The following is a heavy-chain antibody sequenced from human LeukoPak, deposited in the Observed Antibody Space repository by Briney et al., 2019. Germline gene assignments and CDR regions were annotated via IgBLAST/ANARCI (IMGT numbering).Heavy chain of an antibody. CDR2: IYQSGST. V-gene: IGHV4-38-2*02. J-gene: IGHJ4*02. D-gene: IGHD3-3*01. CDR3: ARVNRDFWSGYSIDY. Sequence: SETLSLTCSVSGYSISSGYYWGWIRQPPGKGLEWIGSIYQSGSTSYNPSLKSRVTISVDTSKNQFSLKLSSVTAADTAVYYCARVNRDFWSGYSIDYWGQGTLVTVSS. CDR1: GYSISSGYY.